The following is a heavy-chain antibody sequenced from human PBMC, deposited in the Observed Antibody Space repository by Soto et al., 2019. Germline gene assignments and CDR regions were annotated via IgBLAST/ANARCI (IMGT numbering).Heavy chain of an antibody. J-gene: IGHJ6*02. CDR3: ARARESPYSRPYYDYGMDV. CDR2: IYYSGSA. D-gene: IGHD3-10*01. Sequence: QVQLQESGPGLVKPSQTLSLTCTVSGGSISSGDYYWSWIRQPPGKGLEWIGYIYYSGSAYYNTSLKRRLTISRDTSKNQFSLKVSSVTAADTAVYYCARARESPYSRPYYDYGMDVWGQGTTVTVSS. CDR1: GGSISSGDYY. V-gene: IGHV4-30-4*01.